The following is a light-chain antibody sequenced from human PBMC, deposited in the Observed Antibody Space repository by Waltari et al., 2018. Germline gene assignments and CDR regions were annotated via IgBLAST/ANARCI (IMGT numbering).Light chain of an antibody. CDR1: QSVGSY. Sequence: DIVLTQSPATLSLSPGERATLSCRDSQSVGSYLAWYQQKPGQAPRLLIYDASNRATGIPARFSGSGSGTDFTLTISSLEPEDFAIYYCQQRSNRPLTFGGGTKVEIK. CDR3: QQRSNRPLT. V-gene: IGKV3-11*01. CDR2: DAS. J-gene: IGKJ4*01.